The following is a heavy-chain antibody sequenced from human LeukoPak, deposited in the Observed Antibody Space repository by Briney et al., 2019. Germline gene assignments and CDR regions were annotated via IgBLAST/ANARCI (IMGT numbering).Heavy chain of an antibody. CDR1: GYTFTGYY. Sequence: ASVKVSCKASGYTFTGYYMHWVRQAPGQGLEWMGWINPKSGGTNYAEKFQGRVTMTRDTSISTAYMEVIRLRSDDTAVHYCARSPHILTGEKFEYWGQGTRVTVSS. V-gene: IGHV1-2*02. CDR2: INPKSGGT. CDR3: ARSPHILTGEKFEY. D-gene: IGHD3-9*01. J-gene: IGHJ4*02.